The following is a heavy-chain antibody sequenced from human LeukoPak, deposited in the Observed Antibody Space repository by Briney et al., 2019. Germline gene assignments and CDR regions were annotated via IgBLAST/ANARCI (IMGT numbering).Heavy chain of an antibody. D-gene: IGHD2-15*01. Sequence: GGSLRLSCAASGFTFSSYAMSWVRQAPGKGLEWVSAISGSGGSTYYADSVKGRFTISSDNSKNTLYLQMNSLRAEDTAVYYCAKEKLYCSGGSCYSGYYFDYWGQGTLVTVSS. J-gene: IGHJ4*02. CDR2: ISGSGGST. V-gene: IGHV3-23*01. CDR3: AKEKLYCSGGSCYSGYYFDY. CDR1: GFTFSSYA.